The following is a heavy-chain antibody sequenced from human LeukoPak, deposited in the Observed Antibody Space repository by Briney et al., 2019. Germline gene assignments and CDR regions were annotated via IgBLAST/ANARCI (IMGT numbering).Heavy chain of an antibody. J-gene: IGHJ4*02. CDR1: DYTFTSYG. D-gene: IGHD3-9*01. CDR2: ISAYNGNT. Sequence: ASVKVSCKASDYTFTSYGISWVRQAPGQGLEWMGWISAYNGNTNYAQKLQGRVTMTTDTSTSTAYMELRSLRSDDTAVYYCAREGDYDILTGYYTFDYWGQGTLVTVSS. CDR3: AREGDYDILTGYYTFDY. V-gene: IGHV1-18*01.